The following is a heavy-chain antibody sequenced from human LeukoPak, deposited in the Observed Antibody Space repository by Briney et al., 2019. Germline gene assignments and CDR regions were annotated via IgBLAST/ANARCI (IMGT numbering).Heavy chain of an antibody. D-gene: IGHD6-19*01. CDR3: ANPYSSGWFQKLGGPFDSFDI. V-gene: IGHV3-9*01. CDR2: ISWNSGSI. J-gene: IGHJ3*02. CDR1: GFPYDEFA. Sequence: GGPLSLFCGASGFPYDEFAMHGAREAPGEGLEWVSGISWNSGSIGYADSVKGRFTISRDNAKNTLYLKVNSVSAGDTAVYYCANPYSSGWFQKLGGPFDSFDIWGQGTMVTVSS.